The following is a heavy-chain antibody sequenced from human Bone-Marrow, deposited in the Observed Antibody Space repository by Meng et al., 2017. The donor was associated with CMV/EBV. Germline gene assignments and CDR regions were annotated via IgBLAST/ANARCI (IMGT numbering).Heavy chain of an antibody. CDR1: GGSFSGYY. CDR2: INHSGST. J-gene: IGHJ4*02. CDR3: ARSYCSSTSCYPDY. D-gene: IGHD2-2*01. V-gene: IGHV4-34*01. Sequence: SETLSLTCAVYGGSFSGYYWSWIRQPPGKGLEWIGEINHSGSTNYNPSLKSRVTISVDTSKNQFSLKLSSVTATDTAVYYCARSYCSSTSCYPDYWGQGTLVTVSS.